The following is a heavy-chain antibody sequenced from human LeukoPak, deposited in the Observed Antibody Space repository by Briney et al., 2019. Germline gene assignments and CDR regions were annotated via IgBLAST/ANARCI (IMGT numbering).Heavy chain of an antibody. CDR3: ARGNVSGWAFDY. CDR2: ISTTGDP. J-gene: IGHJ4*02. CDR1: GFPFRNYD. D-gene: IGHD3-10*01. V-gene: IGHV3-13*05. Sequence: GGSLRLSCAASGFPFRNYDVHWVRQPTGRGLEWVSGISTTGDPYYPDSVKGRFTISRENGKNSLYLQMNSLRVGDTAVYYCARGNVSGWAFDYWGQGTLVTVSS.